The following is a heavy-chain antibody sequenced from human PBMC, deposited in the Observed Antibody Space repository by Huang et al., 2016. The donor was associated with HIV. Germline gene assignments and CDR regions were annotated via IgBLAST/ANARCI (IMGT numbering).Heavy chain of an antibody. J-gene: IGHJ4*02. D-gene: IGHD6-13*01. CDR1: GFTFSSYG. CDR2: ISYDAKTK. CDR3: AKGGSAAAVLDF. Sequence: QVQLVESGGGVVQPGRSLRISCAASGFTFSSYGMHWVRQAPGKGLEWVAVISYDAKTKDYADSVKGRFSISRDNSKTTGYLQLNSLRLEDTAVYYCAKGGSAAAVLDFWGQGTLVTVSS. V-gene: IGHV3-30*18.